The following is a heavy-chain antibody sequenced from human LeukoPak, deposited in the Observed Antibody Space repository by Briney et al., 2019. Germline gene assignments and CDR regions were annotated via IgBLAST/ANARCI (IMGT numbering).Heavy chain of an antibody. Sequence: GGSLRLSCAASGFTVSSNYMSWVRQAPGKGLEWVSYINSMSSIIYNSDSVKGRFTISRDNAKNSLYLQMNSLRAEDTAVYYCAEDFGYFWGQGTLVTVSS. CDR1: GFTVSSNY. CDR2: INSMSSII. D-gene: IGHD3-10*01. CDR3: AEDFGYF. V-gene: IGHV3-48*04. J-gene: IGHJ4*02.